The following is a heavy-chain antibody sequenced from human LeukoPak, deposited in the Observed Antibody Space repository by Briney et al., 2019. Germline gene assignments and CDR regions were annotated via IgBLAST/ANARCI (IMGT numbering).Heavy chain of an antibody. CDR1: GGSMSSYY. V-gene: IGHV4-59*08. Sequence: SETLSLTCTVSGGSMSSYYWSWIRQPPGKRLEWIGYIYNSGNINYNPTLKSRVTISIDTSKNQFSLKFSSVTAADTAVYYCARMVGGNWLDPWGQGTLVTVSS. J-gene: IGHJ5*02. CDR3: ARMVGGNWLDP. CDR2: IYNSGNI. D-gene: IGHD3-10*01.